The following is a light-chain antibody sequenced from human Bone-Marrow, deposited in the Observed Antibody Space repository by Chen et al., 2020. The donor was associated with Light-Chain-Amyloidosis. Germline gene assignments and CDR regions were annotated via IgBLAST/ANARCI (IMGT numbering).Light chain of an antibody. Sequence: SYELTQPPSVSVSPGQTARITCSGDDLPTKYAYWYQQKPGQAPVLVIHRDTERPSGVSERFSGSSSETTATVTISGDKAEDEADSHCESADSSGTYEVIFGGGTKLTVL. CDR1: DLPTKY. CDR3: ESADSSGTYEVI. V-gene: IGLV3-25*03. CDR2: RDT. J-gene: IGLJ2*01.